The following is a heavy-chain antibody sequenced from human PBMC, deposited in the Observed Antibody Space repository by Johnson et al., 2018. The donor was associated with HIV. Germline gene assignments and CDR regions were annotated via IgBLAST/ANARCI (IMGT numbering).Heavy chain of an antibody. J-gene: IGHJ3*02. V-gene: IGHV3-30*04. CDR2: ISYDGSNK. Sequence: QMLLVESGGGVVQPGRSLRLSCAASGFTFSSYAMHWVRQAPGKGLEWVAVISYDGSNKYYADSVKGRFTISRDNSKNTVYLQMNSLRAEDTAVYYCARVQLLADDVFNIWGHGTMVTVSS. CDR3: ARVQLLADDVFNI. D-gene: IGHD3-10*01. CDR1: GFTFSSYA.